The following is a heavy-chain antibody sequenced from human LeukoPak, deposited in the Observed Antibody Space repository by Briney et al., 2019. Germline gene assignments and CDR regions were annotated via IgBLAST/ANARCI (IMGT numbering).Heavy chain of an antibody. J-gene: IGHJ4*02. CDR1: GFTFSSYG. D-gene: IGHD3-22*01. Sequence: GGSLRLSCAASGFTFSSYGMHWVRKAPGKGLEWVAVIWYDGSNKYYADSVKGRFTISRDNSKNTLYVQMNSLRAEDTAVYYCARDYDSSGFSPSNWGQGTLVTVSS. V-gene: IGHV3-33*01. CDR2: IWYDGSNK. CDR3: ARDYDSSGFSPSN.